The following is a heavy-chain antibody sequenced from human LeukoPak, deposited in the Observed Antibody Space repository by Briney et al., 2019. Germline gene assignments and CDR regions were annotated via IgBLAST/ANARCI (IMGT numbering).Heavy chain of an antibody. J-gene: IGHJ4*02. CDR1: GFTFDHYA. CDR2: ISWNSGSI. V-gene: IGHV3-9*01. Sequence: GRSLRLSCAASGFTFDHYAMHWVRQIPGKGLEWVSGISWNSGSIGYVESVKGRFTVSRDNAKNSLYLQMNSLRAEDTALYYCANSYDSSGYSSPFDYWGQGTLVTVSS. CDR3: ANSYDSSGYSSPFDY. D-gene: IGHD3-22*01.